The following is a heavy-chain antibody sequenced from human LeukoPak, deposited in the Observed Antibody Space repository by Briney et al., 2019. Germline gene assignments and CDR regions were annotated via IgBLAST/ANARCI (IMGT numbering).Heavy chain of an antibody. D-gene: IGHD3-3*01. Sequence: ASVKVSCKASGYTFTSYDINWVRQATGQGLERMGWMNPNSGNTGYAQKFQGRVTMTRNTSISTAYMVLSSLRSEDTSVYYCASRITIFGVVIMEDYWGQGTLVTVSS. J-gene: IGHJ4*02. CDR2: MNPNSGNT. CDR3: ASRITIFGVVIMEDY. V-gene: IGHV1-8*01. CDR1: GYTFTSYD.